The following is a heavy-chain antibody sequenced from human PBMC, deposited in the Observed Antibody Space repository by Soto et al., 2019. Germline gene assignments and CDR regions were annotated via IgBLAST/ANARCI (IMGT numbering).Heavy chain of an antibody. V-gene: IGHV3-7*05. Sequence: EAQLVESGGDLVQPGGSLRLSCAASGFMFSDFWMNWVRQAPGKGLEWVANIKPAGSETAYVDSVKGRFTISRDNAKKFLYLQMNSLRVDDTAVYYCASGIDPWGQGTLVTVSS. CDR2: IKPAGSET. CDR1: GFMFSDFW. CDR3: ASGIDP. J-gene: IGHJ5*02.